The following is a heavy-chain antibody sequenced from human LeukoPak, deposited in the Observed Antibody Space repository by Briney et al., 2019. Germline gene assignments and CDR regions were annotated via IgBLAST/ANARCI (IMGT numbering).Heavy chain of an antibody. CDR2: IYTGGST. Sequence: SETLSLTCTVSGGSISSYYWSWIRQPAGKGLEWIGRIYTGGSTNYNPSLKSRVTMSVDTSKNQFSLKLSSVTAADTAVYYCARVPDYGDYEGVFDYWGQGTLVTVSS. CDR1: GGSISSYY. J-gene: IGHJ4*02. CDR3: ARVPDYGDYEGVFDY. V-gene: IGHV4-4*07. D-gene: IGHD4-17*01.